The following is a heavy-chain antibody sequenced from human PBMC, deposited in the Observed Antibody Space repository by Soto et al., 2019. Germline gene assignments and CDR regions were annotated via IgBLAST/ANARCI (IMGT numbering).Heavy chain of an antibody. CDR2: ISYDGSNK. J-gene: IGHJ5*02. CDR3: AKDVPYSSSWWVNMGSDSYNWFDP. CDR1: GFTFSSYG. V-gene: IGHV3-30*18. Sequence: QVQLVESGGGVVQPGRSLRLSCAASGFTFSSYGMHWVRQAPGKGLEWVAVISYDGSNKYYADSVKGRFTISRDNSKNTLYLQMNSLRAEDTAVYYCAKDVPYSSSWWVNMGSDSYNWFDPWGQGTLVTVSS. D-gene: IGHD6-13*01.